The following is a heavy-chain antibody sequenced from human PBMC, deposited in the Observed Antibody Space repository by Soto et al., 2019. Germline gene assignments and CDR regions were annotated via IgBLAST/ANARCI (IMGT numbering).Heavy chain of an antibody. Sequence: QVQLQESGPGLVNPSGTLSLTCDVSGASISSDNWWSWVRQPPGKELEWIGEIYRNGGTNYNPSLKSRVTISAHKSKTQFSRNLNSVTAADTAVYYCARDRRPTGTSDAFDIWGRGTMVTVSS. CDR1: GASISSDNW. D-gene: IGHD1-1*01. CDR2: IYRNGGT. J-gene: IGHJ3*02. V-gene: IGHV4-4*02. CDR3: ARDRRPTGTSDAFDI.